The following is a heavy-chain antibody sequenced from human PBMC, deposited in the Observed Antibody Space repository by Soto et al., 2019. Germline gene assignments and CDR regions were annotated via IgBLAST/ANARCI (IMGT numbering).Heavy chain of an antibody. J-gene: IGHJ6*03. V-gene: IGHV3-7*01. Sequence: GGSLRLSCAASGFTFSSYWMSWVRQAPGKGLEWVANIKQDGSEKYYVDSVKGRFTISRDNAKNSLYLQMNSLRAEDTAVYYCARDFQGWSGEWLFPGDYYYYMDVWGKGTTVTVSS. CDR2: IKQDGSEK. CDR1: GFTFSSYW. D-gene: IGHD3-3*01. CDR3: ARDFQGWSGEWLFPGDYYYYMDV.